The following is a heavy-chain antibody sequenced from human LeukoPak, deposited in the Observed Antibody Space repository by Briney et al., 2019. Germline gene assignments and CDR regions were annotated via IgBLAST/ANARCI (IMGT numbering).Heavy chain of an antibody. D-gene: IGHD2-15*01. V-gene: IGHV1-2*02. CDR3: ARGGGRNWFDP. Sequence: ASLKDSCKASRYTLTGYFMHWGRQAPGQGLGWMGWINPNSGGTNYAQKFQGRVAMTRDTSISTAYMELSRLRSDDTAVYYCARGGGRNWFDPWGQGTLVTVSS. J-gene: IGHJ5*02. CDR1: RYTLTGYF. CDR2: INPNSGGT.